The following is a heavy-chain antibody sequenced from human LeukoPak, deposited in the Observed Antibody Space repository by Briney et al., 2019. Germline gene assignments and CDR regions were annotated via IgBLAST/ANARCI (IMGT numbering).Heavy chain of an antibody. CDR2: IYYSGST. J-gene: IGHJ5*02. CDR1: GGSISSSSYY. D-gene: IGHD4-23*01. CDR3: ARHVEGRATTVVTPEPSDWFDP. V-gene: IGHV4-39*01. Sequence: KPSETLSLTCTVSGGSISSSSYYWGWIRQPPGKGLEWIGSIYYSGSTYYNPSLKSRVTISVDTSKNQFSLKLSSVTAADTAVYYCARHVEGRATTVVTPEPSDWFDPWGQGTLVTVSS.